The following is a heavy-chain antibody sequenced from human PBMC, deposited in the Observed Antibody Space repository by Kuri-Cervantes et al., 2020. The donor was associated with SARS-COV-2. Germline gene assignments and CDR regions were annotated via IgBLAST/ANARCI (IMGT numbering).Heavy chain of an antibody. J-gene: IGHJ6*04. V-gene: IGHV3-30*04. Sequence: GESLKISCAASGFTFSSYAFHWVRQAPGQGLEWVAAISYDGNNKYFADSVRGRFTVSRDNSKNTLYLEMDGLRPEDTAVYYCARHHLYDFWSGIPGWMDVWGKGTTVTVSS. CDR3: ARHHLYDFWSGIPGWMDV. D-gene: IGHD3-3*01. CDR2: ISYDGNNK. CDR1: GFTFSSYA.